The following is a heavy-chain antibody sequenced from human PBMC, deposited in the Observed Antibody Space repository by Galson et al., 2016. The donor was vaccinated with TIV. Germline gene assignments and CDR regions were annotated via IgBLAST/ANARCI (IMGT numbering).Heavy chain of an antibody. CDR1: GDSLNDLS. Sequence: SVKVSCKVSGDSLNDLSMHWVRQAPGKGLEWMGGFDPEQHKKIYAQKLQGRVTMTVDTSTDTAFLELSSLSFEDTAVYYCASVAWFPGLSLDNWGQGTLVIVSS. D-gene: IGHD2/OR15-2a*01. V-gene: IGHV1-24*01. CDR3: ASVAWFPGLSLDN. CDR2: FDPEQHKK. J-gene: IGHJ4*02.